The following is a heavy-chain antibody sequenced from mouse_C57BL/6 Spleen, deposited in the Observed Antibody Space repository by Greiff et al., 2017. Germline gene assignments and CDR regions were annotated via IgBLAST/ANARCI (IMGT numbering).Heavy chain of an antibody. CDR1: GYTFTSYW. CDR3: AREVLVTTVVGYYFGY. Sequence: QVQLQQPGAELVKPGASVKMSCKASGYTFTSYWITWVKQRPGQGLEWIGDIYPGSGSTNYNEKFKSKATLTVDTSSSTAYMQLSSLTSEDSAVYYCAREVLVTTVVGYYFGYWGQGTTLTVSS. V-gene: IGHV1-55*01. CDR2: IYPGSGST. J-gene: IGHJ2*01. D-gene: IGHD1-1*01.